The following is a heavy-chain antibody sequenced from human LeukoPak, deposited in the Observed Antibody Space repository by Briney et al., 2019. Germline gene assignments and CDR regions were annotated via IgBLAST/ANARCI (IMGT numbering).Heavy chain of an antibody. J-gene: IGHJ6*03. D-gene: IGHD5-18*01. V-gene: IGHV4-59*01. Sequence: SSETLSLTCTVSGGSISSYYGRWIRQPPGKGLEWSGYIYYSGSKNYNPSRKRRVTISLDASKNQFSLKLRSVAAADTAVYYCAGAGDTAMVRYYYYMDVGGKGTTVTVS. CDR1: GGSISSYY. CDR2: IYYSGSK. CDR3: AGAGDTAMVRYYYYMDV.